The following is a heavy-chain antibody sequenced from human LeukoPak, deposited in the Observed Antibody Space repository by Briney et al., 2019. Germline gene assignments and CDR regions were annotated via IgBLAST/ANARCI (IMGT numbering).Heavy chain of an antibody. D-gene: IGHD3-22*01. V-gene: IGHV3-23*01. J-gene: IGHJ4*02. CDR2: ISGSAGLT. CDR3: VKETRGSYYDSSGVFDY. Sequence: QPGGSLRLSCAASGFTFSTYAMSWVRQAPGKGLEWVSAISGSAGLTYYADSVKGRFTISRDNSKNTLFLQMNSLRAEDTAVYYCVKETRGSYYDSSGVFDYWGQGTLVTVSS. CDR1: GFTFSTYA.